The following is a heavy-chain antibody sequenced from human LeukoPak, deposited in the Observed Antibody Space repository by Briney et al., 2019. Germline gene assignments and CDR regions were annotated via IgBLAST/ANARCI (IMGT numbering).Heavy chain of an antibody. V-gene: IGHV4-39*07. J-gene: IGHJ4*02. CDR2: IYYSGTT. D-gene: IGHD3-10*01. CDR3: ARALLWFGELLV. Sequence: WIRQSPGKGLEWIGSIYYSGTTYYNPSLKSRVTISVDTSKNQFSLKLSSVTAADTAVYYCARALLWFGELLVWGQGTLVTVSS.